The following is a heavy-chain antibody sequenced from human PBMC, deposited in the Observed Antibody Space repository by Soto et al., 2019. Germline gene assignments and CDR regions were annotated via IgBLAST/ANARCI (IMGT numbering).Heavy chain of an antibody. CDR1: GYTFNTYY. V-gene: IGHV1-46*02. D-gene: IGHD2-21*02. CDR3: ARGGHIAVVTASFDY. J-gene: IGHJ4*02. CDR2: IHPSGGGT. Sequence: ASVKVSCKPSGYTFNTYYLHWLRQAPGQALEWMGVIHPSGGGTAYAQKFLGRVTVTRDTSTTTVFMELSSLRSDDTAVYYCARGGHIAVVTASFDYWGQGTLVTVSS.